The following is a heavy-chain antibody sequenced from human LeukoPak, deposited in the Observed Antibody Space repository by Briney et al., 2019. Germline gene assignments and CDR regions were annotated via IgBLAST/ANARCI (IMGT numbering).Heavy chain of an antibody. V-gene: IGHV3-21*01. J-gene: IGHJ4*02. CDR1: GFTFSSYI. CDR2: ISSSSSYI. Sequence: GGSLRLSCSASGFTFSSYIMNWVRQAPGKGLECVSSISSSSSYIYYAESVKGRFTISRDNAKNSLYLQMNSLRADDTAVYYCARDPFPYDSSGYYDYWGQGTLVTVSS. D-gene: IGHD3-22*01. CDR3: ARDPFPYDSSGYYDY.